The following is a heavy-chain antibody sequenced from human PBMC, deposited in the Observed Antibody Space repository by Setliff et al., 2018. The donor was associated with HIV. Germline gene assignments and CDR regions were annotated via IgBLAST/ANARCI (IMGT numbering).Heavy chain of an antibody. D-gene: IGHD2-8*01. CDR3: ARGREQQMVRRGEFYFDS. V-gene: IGHV4-34*01. CDR2: INESGST. Sequence: SETLSLTCAVHGGSLGGYYWTWIRQPPGKGLEWIGEINESGSTNYSPSLKSRITISLDTSNNQFSLNLTSLTAADTAVYYCARGREQQMVRRGEFYFDSWGQGTLVTVSS. J-gene: IGHJ4*02. CDR1: GGSLGGYY.